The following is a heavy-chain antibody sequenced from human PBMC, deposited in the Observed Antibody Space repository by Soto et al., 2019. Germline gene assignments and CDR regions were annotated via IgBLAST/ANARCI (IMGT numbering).Heavy chain of an antibody. V-gene: IGHV1-8*01. CDR3: TRDVLLCFDI. Sequence: GASVKVSCKASGYTFTSYEINWVRQATGQGLEWMGWMNPNSGNTGYAQKFQGRVTMTRNTSISTAYMELSSLKTEDTAVYYCTRDVLLCFDIWGQGTMVTVSS. J-gene: IGHJ3*02. D-gene: IGHD3-10*01. CDR1: GYTFTSYE. CDR2: MNPNSGNT.